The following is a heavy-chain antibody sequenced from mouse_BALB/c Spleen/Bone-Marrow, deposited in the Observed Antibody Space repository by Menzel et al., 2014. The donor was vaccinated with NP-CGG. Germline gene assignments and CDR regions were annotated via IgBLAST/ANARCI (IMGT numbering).Heavy chain of an antibody. V-gene: IGHV5-9-3*01. CDR1: GFTFSSYA. J-gene: IGHJ3*01. CDR3: ARQTGSYDDWFAY. Sequence: EVQGVESGGGLVKPGGSLKLSCAASGFTFSSYAMSWVRQTPEKRLEWVATISSGGSYTYYPDSVKGRFTISRDNAKNTLYLQMSSLRSEDTAMYYCARQTGSYDDWFAYWGQGTLVTVS. D-gene: IGHD2-12*01. CDR2: ISSGGSYT.